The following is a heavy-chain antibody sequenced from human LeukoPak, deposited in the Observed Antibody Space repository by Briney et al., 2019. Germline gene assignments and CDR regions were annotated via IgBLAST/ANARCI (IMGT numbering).Heavy chain of an antibody. CDR2: INPNSGGT. D-gene: IGHD4-11*01. CDR1: GYTFTGYY. Sequence: AASVKVSCKASGYTFTGYYMHWVRQAPGQGLEWMGWINPNSGGTNYAQKFQGRVTMTRDTSISTAYMELSRLRSDDTAVYYCAITTPTNYYYYYYMDVWGKGTTVTVSS. V-gene: IGHV1-2*02. J-gene: IGHJ6*03. CDR3: AITTPTNYYYYYYMDV.